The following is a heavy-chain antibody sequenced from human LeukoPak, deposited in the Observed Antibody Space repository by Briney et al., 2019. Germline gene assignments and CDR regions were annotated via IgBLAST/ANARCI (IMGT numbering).Heavy chain of an antibody. V-gene: IGHV4-59*01. CDR1: GDSITDYY. CDR3: AREEGIAAAGALEY. CDR2: IYHSGNA. D-gene: IGHD6-13*01. Sequence: SETLSLTCNVSGDSITDYYWSWIRQPPGKGLEWIGFIYHSGNANYNPSLASRVTLSLDTSKTQLSLRLTSVTAADTAVYYCAREEGIAAAGALEYWGQGILVTVSS. J-gene: IGHJ4*02.